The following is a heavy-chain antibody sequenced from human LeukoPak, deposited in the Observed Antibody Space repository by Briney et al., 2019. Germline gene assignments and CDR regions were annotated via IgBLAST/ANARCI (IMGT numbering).Heavy chain of an antibody. V-gene: IGHV3-66*01. CDR2: IYSGGST. CDR3: ARVQNYYGSGSYTPTGLFDP. D-gene: IGHD3-10*01. Sequence: GGSLGLSCAASGFTVSSNYMSWVRQAPGKGLEWVSVIYSGGSTYYADSVKGRFTISRDNSKNTLYLQMNSLRAEDTAVYYCARVQNYYGSGSYTPTGLFDPWGQGTLVTVSS. J-gene: IGHJ5*02. CDR1: GFTVSSNY.